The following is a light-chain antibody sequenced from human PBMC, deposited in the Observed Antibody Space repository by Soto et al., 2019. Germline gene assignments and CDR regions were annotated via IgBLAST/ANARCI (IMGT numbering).Light chain of an antibody. CDR3: AAWDDSLNGVV. V-gene: IGLV1-44*01. Sequence: QSVLTQPPSASGTPGQRVTISCSGSSSNIGSNTVHWYQHLPGTAPKLLIYNYNQRPSGVPDRFSGSKSGTSASLAISGLQSDDEADYYCAAWDDSLNGVVFGGGTKVTV. J-gene: IGLJ2*01. CDR1: SSNIGSNT. CDR2: NYN.